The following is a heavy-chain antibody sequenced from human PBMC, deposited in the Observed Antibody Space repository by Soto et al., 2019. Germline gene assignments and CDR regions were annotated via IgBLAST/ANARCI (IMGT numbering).Heavy chain of an antibody. D-gene: IGHD3-9*01. J-gene: IGHJ4*02. CDR1: GYTFTSYV. V-gene: IGHV1-3*01. Sequence: ASVKVSCKASGYTFTSYVMHWVRQAPGQRLEWMGWINAGNGNTKYSQKFQGRVTITRDTSASTAYMELSSLRSEDTAVYYCARDRRYDILTGYLGYWGQGTLVTVSS. CDR2: INAGNGNT. CDR3: ARDRRYDILTGYLGY.